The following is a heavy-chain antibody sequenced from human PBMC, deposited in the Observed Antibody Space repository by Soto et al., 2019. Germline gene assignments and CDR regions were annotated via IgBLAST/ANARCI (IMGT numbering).Heavy chain of an antibody. V-gene: IGHV1-3*01. J-gene: IGHJ4*02. Sequence: ASVKVSCKASGYTFTSYAMHWVRQAPGQRLEWMGWINAGNGNTKYSQKFQGRVTITRDTSASTAYMELSSLRSEDTAVYYCARDHVYDFWSGYLPFFDYWGQGTLVTVSS. CDR3: ARDHVYDFWSGYLPFFDY. CDR2: INAGNGNT. CDR1: GYTFTSYA. D-gene: IGHD3-3*01.